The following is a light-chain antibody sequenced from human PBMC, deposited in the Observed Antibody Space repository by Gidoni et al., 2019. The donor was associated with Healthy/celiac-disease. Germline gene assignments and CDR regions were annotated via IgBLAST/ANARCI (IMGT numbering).Light chain of an antibody. CDR1: QRVSSY. CDR3: QQHSNWPT. V-gene: IGKV3-11*01. Sequence: EIVLTQSPATLSLSPGERATLSCRASQRVSSYLAWYQQKPGQAPRLLIYDASNRATGLPARVSGSGSGTDFTRTISSLEPEEFAVYYCQQHSNWPTFGGGTKVEIK. J-gene: IGKJ4*01. CDR2: DAS.